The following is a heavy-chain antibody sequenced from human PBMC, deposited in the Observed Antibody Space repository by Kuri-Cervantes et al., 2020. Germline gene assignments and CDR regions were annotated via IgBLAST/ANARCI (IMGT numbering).Heavy chain of an antibody. CDR2: ISGSGGST. V-gene: IGHV3-23*01. Sequence: GGSLRLSCAASGFTFSSYAMSWVRQAPGKGLEWVSAISGSGGSTYYADSVKGRFTISRDNSKNSLYLQMNSLRDEDTALYYCAKGAGPLYYYFDYWGQGTLVTVSS. D-gene: IGHD6-19*01. J-gene: IGHJ4*02. CDR3: AKGAGPLYYYFDY. CDR1: GFTFSSYA.